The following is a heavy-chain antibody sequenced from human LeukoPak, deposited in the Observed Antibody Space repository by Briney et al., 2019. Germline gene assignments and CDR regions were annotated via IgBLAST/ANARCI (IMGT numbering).Heavy chain of an antibody. CDR1: GYTFTSYG. V-gene: IGHV1-18*01. J-gene: IGHJ4*02. CDR3: ARGFPPRRYYDSSGYYSYYFDY. Sequence: GASVKVSCKASGYTFTSYGISWVRQAPGQGLEWMGWISAYNSNTHYAQKLQGRVTMTTDTSTSTAYMELRCLRSDDSAVYYCARGFPPRRYYDSSGYYSYYFDYWGQGTLVTVSS. D-gene: IGHD3-22*01. CDR2: ISAYNSNT.